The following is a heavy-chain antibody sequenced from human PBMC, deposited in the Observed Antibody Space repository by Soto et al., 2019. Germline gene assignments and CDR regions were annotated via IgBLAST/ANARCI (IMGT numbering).Heavy chain of an antibody. D-gene: IGHD3-10*01. V-gene: IGHV1-46*03. CDR3: SRVDPGETSPFDH. CDR2: INPFDGSR. J-gene: IGHJ4*02. Sequence: ASVKVSCKASEYIFTSYYLHWVRQAPGQGLEWMGWINPFDGSRMFAQSFQGRVTFTRDTSTSTVYMELSGLRSDDTAVYYCSRVDPGETSPFDHWGQGTLVTVSS. CDR1: EYIFTSYY.